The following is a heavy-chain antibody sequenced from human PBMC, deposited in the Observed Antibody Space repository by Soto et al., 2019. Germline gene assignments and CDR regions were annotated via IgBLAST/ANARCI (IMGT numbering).Heavy chain of an antibody. V-gene: IGHV4-4*02. CDR2: ISHSGST. J-gene: IGHJ4*02. CDR1: GESVDIRQW. Sequence: PSWSTSIPCAVSGESVDIRQWANWFRQPPRKGMEWIGQISHSGSTNYNPSLTSRFTISVDNSKNHFSLKVSSLTAADTAAYYGASRHCRRRPRFDTSLDYWGQ. CDR3: ASRHCRRRPRFDTSLDY. D-gene: IGHD3-3*01.